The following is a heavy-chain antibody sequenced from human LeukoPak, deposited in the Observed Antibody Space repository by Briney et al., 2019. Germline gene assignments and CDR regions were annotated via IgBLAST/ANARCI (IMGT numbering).Heavy chain of an antibody. CDR1: GFTFSSYG. J-gene: IGHJ3*02. CDR3: ARDLHDKAFDI. V-gene: IGHV3-33*01. Sequence: GGSLRLSCAASGFTFSSYGMRWVRQAPGKGLEWVAVIWYDGSNKYYADSVKGRFTISRDNSKNTLYLQMNSLRAEDTAVYYCARDLHDKAFDIWGQGTMVTVSS. CDR2: IWYDGSNK.